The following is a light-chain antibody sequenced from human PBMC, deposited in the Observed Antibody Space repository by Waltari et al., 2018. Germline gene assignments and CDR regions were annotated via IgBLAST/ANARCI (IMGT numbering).Light chain of an antibody. Sequence: NFMLTQPHSVSESPGTTVTISCTRSSGSIARNYVQWYQQRPGSAPTTVIYEDNQRPSGVPDRFSGSIDSSSNSASLTISGLKTEDEADYYCQSYDSSNHVVFGGGTKLTVL. V-gene: IGLV6-57*03. CDR1: SGSIARNY. CDR3: QSYDSSNHVV. CDR2: EDN. J-gene: IGLJ2*01.